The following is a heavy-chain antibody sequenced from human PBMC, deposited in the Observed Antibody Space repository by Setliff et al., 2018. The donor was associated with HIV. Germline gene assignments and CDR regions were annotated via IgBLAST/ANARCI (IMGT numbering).Heavy chain of an antibody. D-gene: IGHD3-16*01. Sequence: SETLSLTCAVYGGSFSVYYWSRIRQPPGKGLEWIGEINHSGTTNYNPCLKSRVTMSVDTSKNRFSLKLSSVTAFDTAVYYCAKTVVGDSYALPNDAFDIWGQGTMVTVSS. CDR3: AKTVVGDSYALPNDAFDI. V-gene: IGHV4-34*01. CDR1: GGSFSVYY. J-gene: IGHJ3*02. CDR2: INHSGTT.